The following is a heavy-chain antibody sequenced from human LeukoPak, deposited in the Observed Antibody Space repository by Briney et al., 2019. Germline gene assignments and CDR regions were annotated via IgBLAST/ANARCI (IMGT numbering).Heavy chain of an antibody. CDR3: ARDPIRMVRGVMGY. V-gene: IGHV1-18*01. Sequence: GASVKVSCKASGYTLTSYGISWVRQAPGQGLEWMGWISAYNGNTNYAQKLQGRVTMTTDTSTSTAYMELRSLRSDDTAVYYCARDPIRMVRGVMGYWGQGTLVTVSS. D-gene: IGHD3-10*01. CDR1: GYTLTSYG. CDR2: ISAYNGNT. J-gene: IGHJ4*02.